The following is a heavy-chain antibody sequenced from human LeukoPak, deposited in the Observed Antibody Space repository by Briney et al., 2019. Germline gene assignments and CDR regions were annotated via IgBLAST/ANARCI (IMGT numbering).Heavy chain of an antibody. D-gene: IGHD5-18*01. Sequence: GGSLRLSCVTSGFTFGNYGMHWVRQAPGKGLEWVTFIRYDGSNKHYADSVKGRFTISRDNSKNTLYLEMNSLRAEDTAVYYCAKEGYSYGPPDYYYYYMDVWAKGTTVTVSS. CDR3: AKEGYSYGPPDYYYYYMDV. CDR1: GFTFGNYG. J-gene: IGHJ6*03. CDR2: IRYDGSNK. V-gene: IGHV3-30*02.